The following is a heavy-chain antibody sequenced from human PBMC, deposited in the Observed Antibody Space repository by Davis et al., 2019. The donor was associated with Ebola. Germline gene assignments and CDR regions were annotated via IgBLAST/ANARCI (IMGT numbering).Heavy chain of an antibody. CDR2: IIPIFGTA. Sequence: AALVKVSCKASGGTFSSYAISWVRQAPGQGLEWMGGIIPIFGTANYAQKFQGRVTITADESTSTAYMELSSLRSEDTAVYYCASNRMGVNTPFDYWGQGTLVTVSS. D-gene: IGHD1-14*01. J-gene: IGHJ4*02. V-gene: IGHV1-69*13. CDR3: ASNRMGVNTPFDY. CDR1: GGTFSSYA.